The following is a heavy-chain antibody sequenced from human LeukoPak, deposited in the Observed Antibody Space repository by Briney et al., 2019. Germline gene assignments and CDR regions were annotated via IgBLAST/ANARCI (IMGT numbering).Heavy chain of an antibody. Sequence: TGGSLRLSCAASGFTFSSYSMNWVRQAPGKGLEWVSYISSSGSTIYYADSVKGRFTISRDNAKNSLYLQMNSLRAEDTAVYYCARDLSGVSSGGKTDYWGQGTLVTVSS. CDR3: ARDLSGVSSGGKTDY. V-gene: IGHV3-48*04. J-gene: IGHJ4*02. D-gene: IGHD2-15*01. CDR2: ISSSGSTI. CDR1: GFTFSSYS.